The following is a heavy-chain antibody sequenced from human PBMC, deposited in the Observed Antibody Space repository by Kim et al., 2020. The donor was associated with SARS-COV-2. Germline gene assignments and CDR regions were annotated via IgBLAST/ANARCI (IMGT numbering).Heavy chain of an antibody. Sequence: SVKVSCKASGGTFSSYAISWVRQAPGQGLEWMGGIIPIFGTANYAQKFQGRVTITADESTSTAYMELSSLKSEDTAVYYCARGVYGDYQALGDWGQGTLVTVSS. J-gene: IGHJ4*02. CDR2: IIPIFGTA. CDR3: ARGVYGDYQALGD. D-gene: IGHD4-17*01. CDR1: GGTFSSYA. V-gene: IGHV1-69*13.